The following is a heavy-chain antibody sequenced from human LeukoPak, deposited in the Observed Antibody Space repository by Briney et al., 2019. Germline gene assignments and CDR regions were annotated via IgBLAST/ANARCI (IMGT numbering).Heavy chain of an antibody. D-gene: IGHD1-26*01. CDR1: GGSINSYY. CDR2: IYYIGST. J-gene: IGHJ6*02. Sequence: PSETLSLTCTVSGGSINSYYWSWIRQPPWKGLEWIGYIYYIGSTNYNPSLKSRVTISVDTSRNQFSLKLSSVTAADTAVYYCARNLGIVGATTGYYGMDVWGQGTTVTVSS. CDR3: ARNLGIVGATTGYYGMDV. V-gene: IGHV4-59*08.